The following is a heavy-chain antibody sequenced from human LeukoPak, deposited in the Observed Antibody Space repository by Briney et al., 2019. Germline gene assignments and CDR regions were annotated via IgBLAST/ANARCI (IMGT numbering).Heavy chain of an antibody. V-gene: IGHV3-48*01. Sequence: PGGSLRLSCAASGFTFSSYGMTWVRQAPGKGLEWVSYISSSSSTIYYADSVKGRFTISRDNAKNSLYLQLNSLRAEDTAVYYCARHAVEAASRWFDPWGQGTLVTVSS. CDR1: GFTFSSYG. J-gene: IGHJ5*02. CDR3: ARHAVEAASRWFDP. CDR2: ISSSSSTI. D-gene: IGHD1-1*01.